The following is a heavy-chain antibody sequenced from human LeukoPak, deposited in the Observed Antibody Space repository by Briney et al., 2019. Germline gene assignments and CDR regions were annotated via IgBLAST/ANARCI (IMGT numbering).Heavy chain of an antibody. J-gene: IGHJ4*02. Sequence: GGSLRLSCAASGFPFSSHVLSLVRQAPGKGLEWIAYINHNGEAIYYPDFVEGRFIISRDNAKNSLFLQMNDLRDEDTAVYYCARDYDWAFDFWGQGTRVTVSS. CDR3: ARDYDWAFDF. V-gene: IGHV3-48*02. CDR1: GFPFSSHV. CDR2: INHNGEAI. D-gene: IGHD3-9*01.